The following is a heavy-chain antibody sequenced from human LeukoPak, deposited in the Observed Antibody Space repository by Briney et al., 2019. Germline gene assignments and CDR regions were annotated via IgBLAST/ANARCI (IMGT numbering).Heavy chain of an antibody. J-gene: IGHJ6*02. Sequence: PSQTLSLTCTVSGGSISSGGYYWSWVRQHPGKGLEWIGYIYYSGSTYYNPSLKSRVTISVDASKNQFSLKLSSVTAADTAVYYCARADLCGGDRYSPRYYYYYYGMDVWGQGTTVTVSS. CDR1: GGSISSGGYY. V-gene: IGHV4-31*03. D-gene: IGHD2-21*02. CDR3: ARADLCGGDRYSPRYYYYYYGMDV. CDR2: IYYSGST.